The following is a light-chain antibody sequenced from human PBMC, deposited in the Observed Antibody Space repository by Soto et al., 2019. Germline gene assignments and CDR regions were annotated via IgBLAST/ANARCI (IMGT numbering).Light chain of an antibody. CDR3: QTWGTGIQV. V-gene: IGLV4-69*01. Sequence: QPVLTQSPSASAPLGASVKLTCTLSSGHSSYAIAWHQQQPEKGPRYLMRLSSDGTHVKGAGIPDRFSGSSSGAERYLTISGLQSEDEADYYCQTWGTGIQVFGGGTKLTVL. CDR2: LSSDGTH. J-gene: IGLJ3*02. CDR1: SGHSSYA.